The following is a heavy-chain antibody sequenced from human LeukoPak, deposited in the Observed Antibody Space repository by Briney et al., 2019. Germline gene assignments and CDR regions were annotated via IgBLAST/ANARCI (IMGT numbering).Heavy chain of an antibody. CDR2: IANSGT. CDR1: GGSISISNYY. D-gene: IGHD1-26*01. V-gene: IGHV4-39*01. Sequence: SETLSLTCTVSGGSISISNYYWGWIRQPPGRGLEWIGSIANSGTYYNPSLKSRLTISVDTSKKHFSLKLRSVTAADTAVYYCARRTSNPVGAIDYWGQGTLVIVSS. J-gene: IGHJ4*02. CDR3: ARRTSNPVGAIDY.